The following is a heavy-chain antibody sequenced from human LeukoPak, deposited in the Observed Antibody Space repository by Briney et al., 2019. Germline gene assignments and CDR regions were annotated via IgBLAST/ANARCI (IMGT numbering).Heavy chain of an antibody. CDR1: GYTFTSYY. Sequence: ASVKVSCKASGYTFTSYYMHWVRQAPGQGLEWMVIINPSGGSTSYAQKFQGRVTMTRDTSTSTVYMELSSLRSEDTAVYYCARGSRGYSGYDLFDYWGQGTLVTVSS. CDR2: INPSGGST. V-gene: IGHV1-46*01. J-gene: IGHJ4*02. CDR3: ARGSRGYSGYDLFDY. D-gene: IGHD5-12*01.